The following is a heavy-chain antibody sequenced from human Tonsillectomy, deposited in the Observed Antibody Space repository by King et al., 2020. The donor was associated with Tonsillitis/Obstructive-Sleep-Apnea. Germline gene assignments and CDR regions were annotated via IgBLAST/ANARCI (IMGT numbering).Heavy chain of an antibody. Sequence: VQLVESGAEVKKPGASVKVSCTASGYTFTSYGISWVRQAPGQGLEWMGWISAYNGNTNYAQKLQGRVTMTTDTSTSTAYMELRSLRSDDTAVYYCAGGPHSGSYRPLYFDYWGQGTLVTVSS. CDR1: GYTFTSYG. CDR2: ISAYNGNT. D-gene: IGHD1-26*01. CDR3: AGGPHSGSYRPLYFDY. V-gene: IGHV1-18*01. J-gene: IGHJ4*02.